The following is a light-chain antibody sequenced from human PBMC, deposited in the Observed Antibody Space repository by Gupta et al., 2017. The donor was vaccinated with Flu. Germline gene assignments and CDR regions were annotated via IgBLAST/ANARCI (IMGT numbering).Light chain of an antibody. Sequence: DLQKTPSPSSLPASVGARVTITCRASQDINNYGPLFQQKPEKAPKSLIYAAYALQSRVPSKVGGSRAGTDDTLTISSMQTEEFATYEGKKYREYSRTFGPGTKVDLK. J-gene: IGKJ3*01. CDR3: KKYREYSRT. V-gene: IGKV1-16*02. CDR1: QDINNY. CDR2: AAY.